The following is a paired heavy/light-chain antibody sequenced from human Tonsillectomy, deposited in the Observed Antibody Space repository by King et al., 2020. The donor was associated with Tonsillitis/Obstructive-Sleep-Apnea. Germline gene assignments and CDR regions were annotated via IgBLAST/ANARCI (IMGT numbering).Heavy chain of an antibody. CDR3: AREERADNSGHYLYYFDY. CDR1: GFTFSTYS. J-gene: IGHJ4*02. V-gene: IGHV3-21*01. Sequence: EVQLVESGGGLVKPGGSLRLSCAATGFTFSTYSMNWVRQAPGKGLEWVSSISSSSSYIYYADSVKGRFTISRDNAKNSLYLQMNSLRAEDTAVYYCAREERADNSGHYLYYFDYWGQGTLVTVSS. CDR2: ISSSSSYI. D-gene: IGHD3-22*01.
Light chain of an antibody. J-gene: IGKJ1*01. V-gene: IGKV1-16*02. CDR2: AAS. CDR3: QQYNTYPWT. Sequence: DIQMTQSPSSLSASVGDRVTITCRASQGISNYLAWFQQKPGKAPKSLIYAASSLQSGVPSKFSGSGSGTDFTLTISSLQPEDFATYYCQQYNTYPWTFGQGTKVEI. CDR1: QGISNY.